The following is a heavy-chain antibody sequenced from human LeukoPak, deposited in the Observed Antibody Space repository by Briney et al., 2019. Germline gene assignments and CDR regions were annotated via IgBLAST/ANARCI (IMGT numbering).Heavy chain of an antibody. CDR3: ARLDPGGFDY. CDR2: ASYSGSI. J-gene: IGHJ4*02. CDR1: GGSIISYY. V-gene: IGHV4-59*01. Sequence: PSETLSLTCSVSGGSIISYYWSWIRQPPGKGLEWIGYASYSGSIYYNPSLKSRVTISVDMSKNQFSLKMSSVTAADTAVYYCARLDPGGFDYWGQGTLVTVSS. D-gene: IGHD3-16*01.